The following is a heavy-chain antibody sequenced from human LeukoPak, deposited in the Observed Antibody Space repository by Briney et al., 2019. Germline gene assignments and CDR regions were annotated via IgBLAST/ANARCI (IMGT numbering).Heavy chain of an antibody. CDR3: ARAQVEMATIYY. CDR1: GFTFSSYA. Sequence: LRLSCAASGFTFSSYAMSWIRQPPGKGLEWIGYIYYSGSTYYNPSLKSRVTISVDTSKNQFSLKLSSVTAADTAVYYCARAQVEMATIYYWGQGTLVTVSS. D-gene: IGHD5-24*01. CDR2: IYYSGST. J-gene: IGHJ4*02. V-gene: IGHV4-30-4*08.